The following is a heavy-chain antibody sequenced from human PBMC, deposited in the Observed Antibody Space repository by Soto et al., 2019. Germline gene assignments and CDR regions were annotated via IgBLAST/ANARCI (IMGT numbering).Heavy chain of an antibody. CDR3: ERHYSSGCHNWFSP. J-gene: IGHJ5*02. CDR1: GGSINSSSYF. V-gene: IGHV4-39*01. Sequence: SETLSLTCSVSGGSINSSSYFWGWVRQPPGKGLEWMGSIYYSGSTYYDPSLRSRVTISVDTSKNQFSLKLSSVTAADTAVFYCERHYSSGCHNWFSPWDQGTRIAASS. D-gene: IGHD6-19*01. CDR2: IYYSGST.